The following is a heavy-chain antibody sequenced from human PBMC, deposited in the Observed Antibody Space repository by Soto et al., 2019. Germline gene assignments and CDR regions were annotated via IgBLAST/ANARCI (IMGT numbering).Heavy chain of an antibody. V-gene: IGHV4-38-2*01. CDR1: DYSISSGYY. J-gene: IGHJ5*02. D-gene: IGHD2-21*02. CDR3: ERQLTLLDCRGDCSTCFDP. Sequence: SETLSLTCAVSDYSISSGYYWVWIRHPPGKGLDWIGSIYHSGSTYYNPSLKSRVTISLDTSKNQFSLKLSSVTAAETSVYYCERQLTLLDCRGDCSTCFDPWGQGPPVTVS. CDR2: IYHSGST.